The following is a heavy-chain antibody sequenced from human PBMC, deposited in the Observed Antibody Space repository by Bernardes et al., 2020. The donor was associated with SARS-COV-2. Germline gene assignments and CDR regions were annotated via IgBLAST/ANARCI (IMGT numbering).Heavy chain of an antibody. V-gene: IGHV1-18*04. CDR1: GYPFTSYG. CDR2: ISSYNGNT. J-gene: IGHJ3*02. Sequence: ASVTVSCKASGYPFTSYGISWVRQAPGQGLEWIGWISSYNGNTNYAQKLQGRVTMTTDTSTSTAYMELRSLRSDDTAVYYCARSNANDFWSGYDAFDIWGQGTMVTVSS. CDR3: ARSNANDFWSGYDAFDI. D-gene: IGHD3-3*01.